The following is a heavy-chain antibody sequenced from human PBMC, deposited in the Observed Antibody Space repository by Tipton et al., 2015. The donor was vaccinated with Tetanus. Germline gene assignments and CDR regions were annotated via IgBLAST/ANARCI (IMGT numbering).Heavy chain of an antibody. CDR3: ARSISAGSVWPYEH. CDR1: GDYLSDYY. V-gene: IGHV4-34*01. D-gene: IGHD6-13*01. Sequence: GLVKPSETLSLTCGVFGDYLSDYYWTWVRQPPGKGLEWIGEIHRGGSTNHNPSLKSRVSMSVDTAKNRFSLTLTSVTAADMAVYYCARSISAGSVWPYEHWGQGTLVTVSS. CDR2: IHRGGST. J-gene: IGHJ4*02.